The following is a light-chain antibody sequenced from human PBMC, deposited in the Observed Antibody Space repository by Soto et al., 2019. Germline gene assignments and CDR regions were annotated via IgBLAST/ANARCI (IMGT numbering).Light chain of an antibody. V-gene: IGKV3-20*01. CDR3: QQYGSSPLT. CDR1: QSVSSSY. J-gene: IGKJ4*01. CDR2: GAS. Sequence: EIVLTQSPGTLSLSPGERATLSCRASQSVSSSYLAWYQQKPGKAPRLLIYGASSSATGIPDRFSGSGSGTDFTLTISRLEPEDFAVYYCQQYGSSPLTFGGGTKVEIK.